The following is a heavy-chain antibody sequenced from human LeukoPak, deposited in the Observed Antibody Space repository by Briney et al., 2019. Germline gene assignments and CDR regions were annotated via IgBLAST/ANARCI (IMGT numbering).Heavy chain of an antibody. V-gene: IGHV3-11*06. J-gene: IGHJ5*02. Sequence: KPGGSWRLSCAASGFTFSDYQLSWTRQAPGRGREWVSYISSRSSDTNYADSVKGRFTTSRDKAKNSLYLQINSLRAADTAVYYCARAVPAARRDWFDPWGQGTLVTVSS. D-gene: IGHD2-2*01. CDR1: GFTFSDYQ. CDR2: ISSRSSDT. CDR3: ARAVPAARRDWFDP.